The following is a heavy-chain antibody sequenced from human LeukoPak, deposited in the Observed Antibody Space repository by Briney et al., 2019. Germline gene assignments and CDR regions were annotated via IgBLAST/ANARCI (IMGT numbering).Heavy chain of an antibody. CDR1: GFTFSSNT. Sequence: KSGGSLRLSCAASGFTFSSNTMNWVRQAPGKGLEWVSSISSGSTYIHYADSVKGRFTISRDNAKNSLYLQMNSLRAEDTAVYYCASHHVDSSGWYGDAFDIWGQGTMVTVSS. CDR3: ASHHVDSSGWYGDAFDI. J-gene: IGHJ3*02. D-gene: IGHD6-19*01. CDR2: ISSGSTYI. V-gene: IGHV3-21*01.